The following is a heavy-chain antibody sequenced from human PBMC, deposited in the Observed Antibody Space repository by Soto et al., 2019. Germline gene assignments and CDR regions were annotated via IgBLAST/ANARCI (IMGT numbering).Heavy chain of an antibody. J-gene: IGHJ4*02. CDR1: GYTFTSYA. Sequence: QVQLVQSGAELKKPGASVKVSCKASGYTFTSYAMHWVRQATGQRLEWMGWINAGNGNTKYSQKFQGRVTITRDTSASTAYMELSSLRSEDTAVYYCARDWDLISSGLILDWGQGTLVTVSS. CDR2: INAGNGNT. V-gene: IGHV1-3*01. D-gene: IGHD6-19*01. CDR3: ARDWDLISSGLILD.